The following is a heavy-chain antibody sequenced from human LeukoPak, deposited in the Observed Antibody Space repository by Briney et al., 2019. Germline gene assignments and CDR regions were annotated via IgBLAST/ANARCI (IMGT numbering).Heavy chain of an antibody. V-gene: IGHV1-2*04. CDR3: ARGITGTTYYGMDV. CDR2: INPNSGGT. J-gene: IGHJ6*02. Sequence: ASVKVSCKASGYTFTGYYMHWVRQAPGQGLEWMGWINPNSGGTNYAQKFQGWATMTRDTSISTAYMELSRLRSDDTAVYYCARGITGTTYYGMDVWGQGTTVTVSS. CDR1: GYTFTGYY. D-gene: IGHD1-7*01.